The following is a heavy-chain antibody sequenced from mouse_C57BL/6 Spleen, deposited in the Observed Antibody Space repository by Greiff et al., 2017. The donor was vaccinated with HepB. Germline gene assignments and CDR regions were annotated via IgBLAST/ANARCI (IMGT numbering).Heavy chain of an antibody. CDR2: INYDGSST. D-gene: IGHD1-1*01. V-gene: IGHV5-16*01. J-gene: IGHJ2*01. CDR1: GFTFSDYY. CDR3: ARASYGSSYGFDY. Sequence: EVKLVESEGGLVQPGSSMKLSCTASGFTFSDYYMAWVRQVPEKGLEWVANINYDGSSTYYLDSLKSRFIISRDNAKNILYLQMSSLKSEDTATYYCARASYGSSYGFDYWGQGTTLTVSS.